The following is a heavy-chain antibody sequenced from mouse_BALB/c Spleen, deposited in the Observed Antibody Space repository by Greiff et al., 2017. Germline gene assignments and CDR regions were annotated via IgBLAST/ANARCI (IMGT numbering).Heavy chain of an antibody. V-gene: IGHV2-4-1*01. D-gene: IGHD2-1*01. J-gene: IGHJ3*01. CDR2: IWSGGST. CDR1: GFSLTSYG. CDR3: ARNWFYYGKEFAY. Sequence: QVQLQQSGPGLVQPSQSLSITCTVSGFSLTSYGVHWVRQSPGKGLEWLGVIWSGGSTDYNAAFISRLSISKDNSKSQVFFKMNSLQADDTAIYYCARNWFYYGKEFAYWGQGTLVTVSA.